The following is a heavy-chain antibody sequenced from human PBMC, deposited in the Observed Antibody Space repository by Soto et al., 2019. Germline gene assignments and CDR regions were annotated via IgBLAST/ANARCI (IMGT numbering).Heavy chain of an antibody. J-gene: IGHJ4*02. CDR1: GFIVSSNY. V-gene: IGHV3-53*01. CDR2: IYSGGLK. Sequence: PGGSLRLSCAASGFIVSSNYMSWVRRAPGKGLEWVSVIYSGGLKYYADSVKGRFTISRDNSKNTLYLQMNSLRAEDTAVYYCARDPEGGSGGSNWGQGTLVTVSS. D-gene: IGHD6-19*01. CDR3: ARDPEGGSGGSN.